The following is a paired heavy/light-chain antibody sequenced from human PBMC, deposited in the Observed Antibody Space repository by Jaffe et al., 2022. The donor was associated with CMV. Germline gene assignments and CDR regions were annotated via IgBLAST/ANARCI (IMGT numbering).Heavy chain of an antibody. Sequence: QGHLVQSEAEVKKPGASVKVSCRASGYSFNNNGITWVRQAPGRGLEWMGWISGYNGNTKYADNFQGRVTLTTDTSTNTVYMELRNLRSDDTAVYYCARDGWIAVTGMGTPFDYWGQGTLLTVAS. J-gene: IGHJ4*02. D-gene: IGHD6-19*01. CDR1: GYSFNNNG. V-gene: IGHV1-18*04. CDR3: ARDGWIAVTGMGTPFDY. CDR2: ISGYNGNT.
Light chain of an antibody. V-gene: IGKV3-15*01. Sequence: EIVMTQSPATLSVSPGDRATLSCGASKSVTSNLAWYQQKPGQAPRLLIFGASIRASGIPERFSGSGSGSEFTLTITSLQSEDFAVYYCQQYIDWPRTFGQGTRVDIK. CDR2: GAS. CDR1: KSVTSN. CDR3: QQYIDWPRT. J-gene: IGKJ1*01.